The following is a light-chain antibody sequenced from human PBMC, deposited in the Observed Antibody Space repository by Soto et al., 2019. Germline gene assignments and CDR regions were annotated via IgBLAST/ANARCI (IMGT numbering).Light chain of an antibody. CDR2: DES. Sequence: EIVLTQSPATLSLSPGERATLSCRASQSVSSYFAWYQQKPGKAPRLPIYDESNRATGNPARFSGSGSGTAFTLTISSLEPEDFAVYYCHQRSNWPPTFGQGTKVEIK. V-gene: IGKV3-11*01. CDR1: QSVSSY. CDR3: HQRSNWPPT. J-gene: IGKJ1*01.